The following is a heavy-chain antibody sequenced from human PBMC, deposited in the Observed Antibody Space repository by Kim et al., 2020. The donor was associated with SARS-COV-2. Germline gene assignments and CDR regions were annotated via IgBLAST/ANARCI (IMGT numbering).Heavy chain of an antibody. CDR2: IKQDGSEK. CDR3: AKTNYFGVVIPNYYGMDV. CDR1: GFTFSSYW. V-gene: IGHV3-7*03. J-gene: IGHJ6*02. D-gene: IGHD3-3*01. Sequence: GGSLRLSCAASGFTFSSYWMSWVRQAPGKGLEWVANIKQDGSEKYYVDSVKGRFTISRDNAKNSLYLQMNSLRAEDTAVYYCAKTNYFGVVIPNYYGMDVWGQGTTVTVSS.